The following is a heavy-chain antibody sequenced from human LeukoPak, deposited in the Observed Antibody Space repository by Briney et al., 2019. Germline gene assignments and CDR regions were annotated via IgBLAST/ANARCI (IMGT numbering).Heavy chain of an antibody. CDR2: IYTSGST. V-gene: IGHV4-4*07. J-gene: IGHJ6*03. Sequence: PSETLSLTCTVSSGSISNYYWSWIRQPAGKGLEWIGRIYTSGSTNYNPSLKSRVTMSVDTSKNQFSLKLSSVTAADTAVYYCARDKIMITFGGVIASWGYYMDVWGKGTTVTISS. D-gene: IGHD3-16*02. CDR1: SGSISNYY. CDR3: ARDKIMITFGGVIASWGYYMDV.